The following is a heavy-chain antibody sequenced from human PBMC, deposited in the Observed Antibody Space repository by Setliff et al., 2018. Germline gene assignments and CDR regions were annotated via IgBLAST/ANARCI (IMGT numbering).Heavy chain of an antibody. V-gene: IGHV1-69*05. D-gene: IGHD2-15*01. CDR3: AREKVVVVSATSYHYYMDV. J-gene: IGHJ6*03. CDR2: LTPMFGTP. Sequence: GASVKVSCKASGDSFSNYAISWVRQAPGQGLEWMGGLTPMFGTPGYAQEFQGRVTITTDESTNTAYMELSSLRSEDTAMYYCAREKVVVVSATSYHYYMDVWGKGTTVTVSS. CDR1: GDSFSNYA.